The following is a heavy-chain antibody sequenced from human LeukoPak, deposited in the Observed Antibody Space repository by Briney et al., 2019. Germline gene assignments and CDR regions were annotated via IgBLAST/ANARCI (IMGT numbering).Heavy chain of an antibody. V-gene: IGHV1-69*13. CDR2: IIPIFGTA. CDR1: GGTLSNYA. Sequence: SVKVSCKASGGTLSNYAISWVRQAPGRGLEWMGGIIPIFGTATYAQKFQGRVTITADESTNTAYMELSSLRSEETAVYYCARQQLPGESDYHYYGMDVWGQGTTVTVSS. J-gene: IGHJ6*02. CDR3: ARQQLPGESDYHYYGMDV. D-gene: IGHD6-13*01.